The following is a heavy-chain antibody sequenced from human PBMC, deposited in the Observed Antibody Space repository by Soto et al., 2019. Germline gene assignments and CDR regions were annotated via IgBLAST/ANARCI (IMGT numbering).Heavy chain of an antibody. CDR3: ARGPQREYDYIWGSYRYTKEYYFDY. CDR1: GFTFSDYY. CDR2: ISSSGSTI. V-gene: IGHV3-11*01. J-gene: IGHJ4*02. D-gene: IGHD3-16*02. Sequence: GGSLRLSCAASGFTFSDYYMSWIRQAPGKGLEWVSYISSSGSTIYYADSVKGRFTISRDNAKNSLYLQMNSLRAEDTAVYYCARGPQREYDYIWGSYRYTKEYYFDYWGQGTLVTVSS.